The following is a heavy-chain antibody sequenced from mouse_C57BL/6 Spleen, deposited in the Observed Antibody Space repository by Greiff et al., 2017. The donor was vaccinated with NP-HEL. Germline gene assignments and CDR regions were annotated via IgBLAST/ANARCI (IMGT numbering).Heavy chain of an antibody. CDR2: INPSNGGT. CDR3: AGSDYYGSSYGAMDY. D-gene: IGHD1-1*01. J-gene: IGHJ4*01. Sequence: QVQLQQPGTELVKPGASVKLSCKASGYTFTSYWMHWVKQRPGQGLEWIGNINPSNGGTNYNEKFKSKATLTVDKSSSTAYMQLGSLTSEYSAVDYCAGSDYYGSSYGAMDYWGQGTSVTVSS. V-gene: IGHV1-53*01. CDR1: GYTFTSYW.